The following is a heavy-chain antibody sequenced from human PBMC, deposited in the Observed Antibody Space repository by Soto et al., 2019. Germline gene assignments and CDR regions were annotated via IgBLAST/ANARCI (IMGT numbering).Heavy chain of an antibody. Sequence: PSETLSLTCTVSGGSISSYYWSWIRQPPGKGLEWIGYIYYSGSTNYNPSLKSRVTTSVDTSKNQFSLKLSSVTAADTAVYYCARRGLLRIIDYWGQGTLVTVSS. CDR2: IYYSGST. CDR1: GGSISSYY. CDR3: ARRGLLRIIDY. J-gene: IGHJ4*02. V-gene: IGHV4-59*01. D-gene: IGHD3-3*01.